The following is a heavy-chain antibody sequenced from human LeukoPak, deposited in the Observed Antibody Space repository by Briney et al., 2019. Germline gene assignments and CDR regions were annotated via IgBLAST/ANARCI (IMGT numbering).Heavy chain of an antibody. CDR2: ISGGGGTI. D-gene: IGHD6-25*01. Sequence: GGSLRLSCAASGFSFSSFALSWVRQAPGKGLEWVSAISGGGGTIFYADSVKGRFAISRDNSENTLYLQMDSLRVDDTAVYYCAKATAATTYFGYWGQGTLVTVSS. CDR1: GFSFSSFA. CDR3: AKATAATTYFGY. V-gene: IGHV3-23*01. J-gene: IGHJ4*02.